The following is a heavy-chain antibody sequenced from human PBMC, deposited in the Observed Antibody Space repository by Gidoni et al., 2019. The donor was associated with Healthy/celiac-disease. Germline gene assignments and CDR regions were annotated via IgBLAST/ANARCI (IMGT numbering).Heavy chain of an antibody. J-gene: IGHJ4*02. Sequence: QVQLQQWGAGLLKPSETLSLTCAVHGGSFSGYYWSWIRQPPGKGPEWIGEINHSGSTNYNPSLKSRVTISVDTSKNQFSLKLSSVTAADTAVYYCARIEDSSGWYYFDYWGQGTLVTVSS. D-gene: IGHD6-19*01. CDR3: ARIEDSSGWYYFDY. V-gene: IGHV4-34*01. CDR2: INHSGST. CDR1: GGSFSGYY.